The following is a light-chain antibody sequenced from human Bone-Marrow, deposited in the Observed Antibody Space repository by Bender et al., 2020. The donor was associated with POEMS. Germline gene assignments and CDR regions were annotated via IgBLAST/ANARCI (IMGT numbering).Light chain of an antibody. J-gene: IGLJ1*01. CDR1: SSDVGNYDY. CDR2: EVS. Sequence: QSALTQPASASGSPGQSVTISCTGTSSDVGNYDYVSWYRQHPGRGPKLLIYEVSRRPSGVPDRFSGSKSGNTVSLTISGLQAEDEADYYCSSYTSSSTLPYVFGTGTKVTVL. V-gene: IGLV2-14*01. CDR3: SSYTSSSTLPYV.